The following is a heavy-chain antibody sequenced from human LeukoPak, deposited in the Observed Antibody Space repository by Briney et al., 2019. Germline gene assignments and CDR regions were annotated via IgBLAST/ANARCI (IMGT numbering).Heavy chain of an antibody. CDR1: GYTFTGYY. J-gene: IGHJ6*02. V-gene: IGHV1-2*06. CDR2: INLNSGGT. Sequence: ASVKVSCKASGYTFTGYYMHWVRQAPGQGLEWMGRINLNSGGTNYAQKFQGRVTMTRDTSISTAYMELSRLRSDDTAVYYCARDDDCSGGSCYSYGMDVWGQGTTVTVSS. CDR3: ARDDDCSGGSCYSYGMDV. D-gene: IGHD2-15*01.